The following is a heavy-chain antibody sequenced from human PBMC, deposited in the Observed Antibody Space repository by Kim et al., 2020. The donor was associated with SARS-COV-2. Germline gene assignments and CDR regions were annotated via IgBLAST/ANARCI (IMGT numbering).Heavy chain of an antibody. CDR1: GFTFSSYS. D-gene: IGHD3-9*01. J-gene: IGHJ4*02. V-gene: IGHV3-21*01. Sequence: GGSLRLSCAASGFTFSSYSMNWVRQAPGKGLEWVSSISSSSSYIYYADSVKGRFTISRDNAKNSLYLQMNSLRAEDTAVYYCARDPTYDILTGHTWGQGTLVTVST. CDR3: ARDPTYDILTGHT. CDR2: ISSSSSYI.